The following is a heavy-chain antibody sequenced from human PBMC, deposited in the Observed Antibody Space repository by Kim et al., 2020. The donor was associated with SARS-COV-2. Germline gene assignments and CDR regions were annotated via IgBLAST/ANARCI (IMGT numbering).Heavy chain of an antibody. V-gene: IGHV1-69*13. CDR2: IIPIAGTA. Sequence: SVKVSCKASGGTFSRYTISWVRQSPGQGLEWIGGIIPIAGTANYEQKFQGRVTITADESTSTAYMEMSSLRSEDTAMYYCARCVRLTGYGGYFDYLGQG. D-gene: IGHD3-9*01. CDR1: GGTFSRYT. J-gene: IGHJ4*02. CDR3: ARCVRLTGYGGYFDY.